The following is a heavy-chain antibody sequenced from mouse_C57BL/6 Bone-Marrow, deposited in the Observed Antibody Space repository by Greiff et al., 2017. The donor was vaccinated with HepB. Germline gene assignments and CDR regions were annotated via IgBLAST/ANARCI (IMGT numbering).Heavy chain of an antibody. CDR2: IYPGSGST. CDR1: GYTFTSYW. CDR3: ARRWLRRDLAY. D-gene: IGHD2-2*01. V-gene: IGHV1-55*01. Sequence: QVQLQQSGAELVKPGASVKMSCKASGYTFTSYWITWVKQRPGQGLEWIGDIYPGSGSTNYNEKFKSKATLTVDTSSSTAYMQLSSLTSEDSAVYYCARRWLRRDLAYWGQGTLVTVSA. J-gene: IGHJ3*01.